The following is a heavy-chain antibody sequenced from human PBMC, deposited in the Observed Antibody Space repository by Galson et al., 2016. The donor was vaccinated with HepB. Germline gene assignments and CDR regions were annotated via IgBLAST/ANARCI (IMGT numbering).Heavy chain of an antibody. CDR3: TKWDVYRASYDY. CDR1: GLTFSGSA. Sequence: SLRLSCAASGLTFSGSAMHWVRQASGKGLEWVGRITSKAYNYATAYGASVRGRFTISRDDSKKTAYLQMNSLKTEDTAVYYCTKWDVYRASYDYWGQGTLVTVSS. V-gene: IGHV3-73*01. CDR2: ITSKAYNYAT. D-gene: IGHD3-16*01. J-gene: IGHJ4*02.